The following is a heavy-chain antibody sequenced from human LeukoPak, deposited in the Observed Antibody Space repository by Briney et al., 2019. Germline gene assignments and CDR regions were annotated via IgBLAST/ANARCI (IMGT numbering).Heavy chain of an antibody. CDR1: GGSFSGYY. J-gene: IGHJ4*02. D-gene: IGHD6-19*01. V-gene: IGHV4-34*01. CDR2: INHSGST. CDR3: ARGLEWLVPNY. Sequence: SETLSLTCAVYGGSFSGYYWSWIRQPPGKGLEWIGEINHSGSTNYNPSLKSRVTISVDASKNQFSLKLSSVTAADTAVYYCARGLEWLVPNYWGQGTLVTVSS.